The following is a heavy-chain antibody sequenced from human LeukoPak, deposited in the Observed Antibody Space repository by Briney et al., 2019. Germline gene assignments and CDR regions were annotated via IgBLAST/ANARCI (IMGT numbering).Heavy chain of an antibody. V-gene: IGHV3-7*01. CDR2: INRDGRDK. CDR3: ARGGVGFGEAVY. J-gene: IGHJ4*02. CDR1: GFTFNSYW. Sequence: GGSLRLSCTASGFTFNSYWMTWVRQAPGKGLEWVANINRDGRDKYYVDSVKGRFTISRDNAKSSLWLQMDSLRAEDTAVYYCARGGVGFGEAVYWGQGTQVTVSS. D-gene: IGHD3-3*01.